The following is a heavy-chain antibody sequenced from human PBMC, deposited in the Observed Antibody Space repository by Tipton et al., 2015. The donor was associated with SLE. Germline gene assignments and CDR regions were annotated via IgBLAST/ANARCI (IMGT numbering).Heavy chain of an antibody. CDR2: INPKSGVT. D-gene: IGHD3-16*01. CDR3: AKELGVSPDAFDI. CDR1: GNTFTAYP. V-gene: IGHV1-2*06. J-gene: IGHJ3*02. Sequence: QLVQSGAEVKKPGASVQVFCEASGNTFTAYPLNWVRQAPGQGLEWMARINPKSGVTNYAQKFRGRVTVTRDTSINTVYMELTRLRSDDSAVYYGAKELGVSPDAFDIWGEGATLIASS.